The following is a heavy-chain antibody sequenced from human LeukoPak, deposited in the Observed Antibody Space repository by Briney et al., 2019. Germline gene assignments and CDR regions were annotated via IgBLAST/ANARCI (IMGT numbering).Heavy chain of an antibody. CDR2: ISGSGGST. V-gene: IGHV3-23*01. D-gene: IGHD3-22*01. J-gene: IGHJ4*02. CDR1: GFTFSSYA. CDR3: AKDHLYYYDSSGYPDY. Sequence: PGGSLRLSCAASGFTFSSYAMSWVRQAPGKGLEWVSAISGSGGSTYYADSVKGRFTISRDNSKNTLYLQMNSLRAEDTAVYYCAKDHLYYYDSSGYPDYWGQGTLVTVSS.